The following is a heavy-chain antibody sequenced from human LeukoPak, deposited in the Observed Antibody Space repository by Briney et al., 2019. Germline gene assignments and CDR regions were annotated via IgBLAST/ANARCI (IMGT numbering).Heavy chain of an antibody. Sequence: GGSLRLSCAVSGFTFSSYAMSWVRQAPGQGLEWVSVISDSGDYTSYADSVRGRFTISRDNSRNTLYLQMISLRPEDTAVYYCAKDTSIGKYCTNGVCSPFDYWGQGTLVTVSS. J-gene: IGHJ4*02. CDR3: AKDTSIGKYCTNGVCSPFDY. D-gene: IGHD2-8*01. V-gene: IGHV3-23*01. CDR2: ISDSGDYT. CDR1: GFTFSSYA.